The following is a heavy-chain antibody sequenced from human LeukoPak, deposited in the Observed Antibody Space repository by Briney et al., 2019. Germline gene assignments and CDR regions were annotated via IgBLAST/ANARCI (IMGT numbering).Heavy chain of an antibody. CDR3: AREFIPPTGVWGSYPNWFDP. CDR2: ISSSSSYI. CDR1: GFMFNNYW. J-gene: IGHJ5*02. Sequence: TPGGSLRLSCAASGFMFNNYWMTWVRQAPGKGLEWVSSISSSSSYIYYADSVKGRFTISRDNAKNSLYLQMNSLRAEDTAVYYCAREFIPPTGVWGSYPNWFDPWGQGTLVTVSS. V-gene: IGHV3-21*01. D-gene: IGHD3-16*02.